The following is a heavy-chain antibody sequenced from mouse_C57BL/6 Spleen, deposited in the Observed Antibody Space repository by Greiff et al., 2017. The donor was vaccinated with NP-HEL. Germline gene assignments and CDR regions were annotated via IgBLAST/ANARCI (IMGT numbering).Heavy chain of an antibody. Sequence: EVQLVESGGDLVKPGGSLKLSCAASGFTFSSYGMSWVRQTPDKRLEWVATISSGGSYTYYPYSVKGRFTITRDNAKNTLYLQMSSLKSEDTAKYCCARREEGDWFAYWGQGTLVTVSA. CDR1: GFTFSSYG. CDR3: ARREEGDWFAY. V-gene: IGHV5-6*01. CDR2: ISSGGSYT. J-gene: IGHJ3*01.